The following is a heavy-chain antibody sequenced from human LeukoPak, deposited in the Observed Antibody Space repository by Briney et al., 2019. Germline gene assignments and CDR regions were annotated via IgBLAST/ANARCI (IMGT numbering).Heavy chain of an antibody. D-gene: IGHD6-13*01. CDR1: GFTVSNNY. CDR3: AREAAAAAGNKFDY. V-gene: IGHV3-66*01. CDR2: ISSSGRK. J-gene: IGHJ4*02. Sequence: GGSLRLSCAVSGFTVSNNYMSWVRQAPGKGLEWVSIISSSGRKQYADSVKGRFTISRDNTKNTLHLQMDSLRAEDTAVYYCAREAAAAAGNKFDYWGQGTLVTVSS.